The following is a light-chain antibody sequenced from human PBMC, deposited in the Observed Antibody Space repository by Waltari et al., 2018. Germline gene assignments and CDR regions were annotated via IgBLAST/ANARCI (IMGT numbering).Light chain of an antibody. Sequence: QSALTQPRSVSGSPGQSVTISCTGTSSDGGGYNYVSWYQHLPGKAPNLIIYDVTKWPSGVPDRFSGSKSGNTASLTISGLLGEDEADYYCCSYGGSSWVFVGGTKLTVL. CDR3: CSYGGSSWV. J-gene: IGLJ3*02. CDR2: DVT. V-gene: IGLV2-11*01. CDR1: SSDGGGYNY.